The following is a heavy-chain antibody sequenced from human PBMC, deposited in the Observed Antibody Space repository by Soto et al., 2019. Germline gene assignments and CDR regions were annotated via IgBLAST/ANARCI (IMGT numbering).Heavy chain of an antibody. Sequence: QVQLQESGPGLVKPSETLSLTCTVSGGSFKSGSYSWSWIRQPPGKGLEWIGYVYHTGRTSYNPSLKSRVSISMDTSKNQFSLNLDSVTAADTAVYFCARGAGDGYYNGMDVWGQGTTVTVSS. CDR2: VYHTGRT. CDR3: ARGAGDGYYNGMDV. CDR1: GGSFKSGSYS. V-gene: IGHV4-61*01. D-gene: IGHD3-16*01. J-gene: IGHJ6*02.